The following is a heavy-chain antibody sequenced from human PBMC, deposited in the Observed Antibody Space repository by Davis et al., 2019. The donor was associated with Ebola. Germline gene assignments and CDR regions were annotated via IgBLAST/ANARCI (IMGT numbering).Heavy chain of an antibody. CDR1: GFTVSSNY. Sequence: GESLKISCAASGFTVSSNYMSWVRQGPGKGLEWVSTMSGSGSSGDTRYAGSVKGRFTISRDNSKNTLYLQMNSLRAEDTAVYYCAREVQGTNEFDYWGQGTLVTVSS. CDR2: MSGSGSSGDT. J-gene: IGHJ4*02. V-gene: IGHV3-66*03. CDR3: AREVQGTNEFDY. D-gene: IGHD2-8*01.